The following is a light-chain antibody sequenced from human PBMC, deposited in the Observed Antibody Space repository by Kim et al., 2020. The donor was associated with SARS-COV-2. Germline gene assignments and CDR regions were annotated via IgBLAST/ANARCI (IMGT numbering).Light chain of an antibody. V-gene: IGLV1-40*01. Sequence: QRVTTSGTGSSANNRADLDCLWYQRLPGTAPKLLVYGHSCRPSGVPARFSGSKSGTSASLAITGLQAEDEADYYCQSYDSSLSAVVFGGGTQLTVL. CDR1: SANNRADLD. CDR3: QSYDSSLSAVV. CDR2: GHS. J-gene: IGLJ2*01.